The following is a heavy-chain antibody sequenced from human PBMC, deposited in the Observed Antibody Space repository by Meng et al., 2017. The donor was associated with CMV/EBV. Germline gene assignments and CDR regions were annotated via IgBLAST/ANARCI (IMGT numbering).Heavy chain of an antibody. CDR2: IYTSGST. CDR3: ASVQGLGGS. D-gene: IGHD3-10*01. CDR1: GGSISSGSYY. Sequence: QVQLQGSGPGLVKPSQTLSLTCTGSGGSISSGSYYWSWIRQPAGKGLEWIGRIYTSGSTNYNPSLKSRVTISVDTSKNQFSLKLSSVTAADTAVYYCASVQGLGGSWGQGTLVTVSS. V-gene: IGHV4-61*02. J-gene: IGHJ4*02.